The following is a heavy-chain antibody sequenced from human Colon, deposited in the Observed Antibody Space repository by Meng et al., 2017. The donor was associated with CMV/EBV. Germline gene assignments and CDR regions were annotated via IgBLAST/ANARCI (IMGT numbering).Heavy chain of an antibody. CDR1: GYTFTVYY. CDR2: INPNSGGT. Sequence: ASVKVSCKTSGYTFTVYYIHWVRQAPGQGLEWMGWINPNSGGTNYAQKFQGRVTMTRDTSISTAYMEMSRLRSDDTAVYFCAIKLGLAVADKREASSLGYWGQGTLVTVSS. D-gene: IGHD6-19*01. J-gene: IGHJ4*02. V-gene: IGHV1-2*02. CDR3: AIKLGLAVADKREASSLGY.